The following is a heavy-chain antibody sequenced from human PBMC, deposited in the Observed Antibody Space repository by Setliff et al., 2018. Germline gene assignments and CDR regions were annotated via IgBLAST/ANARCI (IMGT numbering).Heavy chain of an antibody. Sequence: SETLSLTCAVSGYSISSGYYWGWIRPPPGKGLEWIGSIYHSGRTYYNPSLKSRVTISVDTSKNQFSLKLSSVTAADTAVYYCAREEPYSSSWSWFDPWGQGTLVTVSS. CDR2: IYHSGRT. CDR3: AREEPYSSSWSWFDP. D-gene: IGHD6-13*01. J-gene: IGHJ5*02. V-gene: IGHV4-38-2*02. CDR1: GYSISSGYY.